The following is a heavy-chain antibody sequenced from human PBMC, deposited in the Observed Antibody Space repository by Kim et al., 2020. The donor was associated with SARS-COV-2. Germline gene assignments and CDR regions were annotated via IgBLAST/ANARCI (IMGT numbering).Heavy chain of an antibody. D-gene: IGHD2-15*01. CDR3: GGAAWIDY. Sequence: GGSLRLSCVASGFTFDDKTMHWVRQVPGKGLEWLSLITWDGYNRYYADSVKGRFTISRDNSRNTLYLQMNGLRGDDTAFYFCGGAAWIDYWGQGTLVTVAS. J-gene: IGHJ4*01. V-gene: IGHV3-43*01. CDR1: GFTFDDKT. CDR2: ITWDGYNR.